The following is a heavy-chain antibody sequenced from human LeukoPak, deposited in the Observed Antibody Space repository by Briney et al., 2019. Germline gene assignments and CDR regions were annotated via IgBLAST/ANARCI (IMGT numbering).Heavy chain of an antibody. Sequence: GGSLRLSCAASGFAFSSFAMHWVRQAPGKGLEWVAVISYDGSNKYYADSVKGRFTISRDNAKNSLYLHMNSLRAEDTALYYCAKDMGYCSSTSCYTPGYWGQGTLVTVSS. J-gene: IGHJ4*02. V-gene: IGHV3-30*04. CDR1: GFAFSSFA. CDR2: ISYDGSNK. D-gene: IGHD2-2*02. CDR3: AKDMGYCSSTSCYTPGY.